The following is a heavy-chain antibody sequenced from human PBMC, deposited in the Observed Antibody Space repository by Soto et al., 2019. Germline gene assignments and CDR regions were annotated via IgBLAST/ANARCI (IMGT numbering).Heavy chain of an antibody. D-gene: IGHD3-10*01. CDR1: GFSLSTDGVG. V-gene: IGHV2-5*01. J-gene: IGHJ4*02. CDR2: IYWHDDK. Sequence: QITLKESGPTLVKPTETLTLTCTFSGFSLSTDGVGVAWIRQPPGKALEWLTLIYWHDDKRYSPSLRSRLTITKDTYKNEVVLRMTGMDPVDTATYYYASLPILYGPGSYRFDHWGQGALVTVSS. CDR3: ASLPILYGPGSYRFDH.